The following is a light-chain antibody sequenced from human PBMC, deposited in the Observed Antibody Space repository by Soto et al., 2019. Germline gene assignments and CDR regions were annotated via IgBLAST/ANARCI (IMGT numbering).Light chain of an antibody. V-gene: IGKV1-5*03. CDR1: QSVSNL. CDR2: KAS. J-gene: IGKJ1*01. CDR3: QQYNTYPWA. Sequence: DIPMTQSPSTLSASVGDRVTITCRASQSVSNLLVWYQQKPGKAPKVLIFKASSLEVGVPSRFSGSGSGTEFTLTISSLQPDDFATYYCQQYNTYPWAFGQGTKVEIK.